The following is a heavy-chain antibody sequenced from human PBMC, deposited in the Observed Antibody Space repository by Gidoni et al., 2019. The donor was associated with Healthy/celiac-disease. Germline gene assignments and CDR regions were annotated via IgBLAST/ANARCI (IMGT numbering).Heavy chain of an antibody. CDR2: IYYSGST. CDR3: ARDPGYCSGGSCPWAFDI. V-gene: IGHV4-59*01. J-gene: IGHJ3*02. D-gene: IGHD2-15*01. Sequence: QVQLQESGPGLVKPSETLSLTCTVSGGSLSSYYWSWIRQPPGKGLEWIGYIYYSGSTNYNPSLKSRVTISVDTSKNQFSLKLSSVTAADTAVYYCARDPGYCSGGSCPWAFDIWGQGTMVTVSS. CDR1: GGSLSSYY.